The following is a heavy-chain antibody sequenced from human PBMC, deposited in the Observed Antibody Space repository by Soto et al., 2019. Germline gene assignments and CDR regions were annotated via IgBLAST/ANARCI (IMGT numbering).Heavy chain of an antibody. V-gene: IGHV4-59*01. Sequence: SETLSLTCTVSGGSISSYYWSWIRQPPGKGLEWIGYIYYSGNTNYNPSLKSRVTISVDTSKNQFSLKLSSVTAADTAVYYCARASYYYYYGMDVWGQGTTVTVSS. CDR2: IYYSGNT. CDR3: ARASYYYYYGMDV. CDR1: GGSISSYY. J-gene: IGHJ6*02.